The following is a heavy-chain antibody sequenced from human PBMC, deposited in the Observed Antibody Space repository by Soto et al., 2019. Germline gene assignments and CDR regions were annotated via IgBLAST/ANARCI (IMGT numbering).Heavy chain of an antibody. CDR3: AKGLLAIVGTTRARDAFNI. CDR1: GFTFSSYW. Sequence: GGSLRLSCAASGFTFSSYWMDWVRQAPGKGLECVANINQDGSEKHYVDYVKGRFTISRDTSKNAVYLEMNSQRPEDTAVYYCAKGLLAIVGTTRARDAFNIWGQGTMVTVSS. V-gene: IGHV3-7*01. J-gene: IGHJ3*02. CDR2: INQDGSEK. D-gene: IGHD1-26*01.